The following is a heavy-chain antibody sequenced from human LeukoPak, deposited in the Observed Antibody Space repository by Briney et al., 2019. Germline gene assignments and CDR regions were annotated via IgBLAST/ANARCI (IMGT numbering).Heavy chain of an antibody. CDR2: INSDGSEG. V-gene: IGHV3-7*03. D-gene: IGHD6-6*01. J-gene: IGHJ3*01. CDR1: GFTFSGFW. CDR3: ARSSYSSSSSV. Sequence: GGSLRLSCVVSGFTFSGFWMSWSRQAPGKGLEWVASINSDGSEGYYADVVKGRFTISRDNAKNSLYLQINSLRAEDTAVYYCARSSYSSSSSVWGQGTMVTVSS.